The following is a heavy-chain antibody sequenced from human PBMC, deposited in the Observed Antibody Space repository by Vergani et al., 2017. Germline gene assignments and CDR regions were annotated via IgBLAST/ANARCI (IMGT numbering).Heavy chain of an antibody. CDR3: ARMRLGGLDY. Sequence: EVQLVESGGGLVQPGGSLRLSCAASGFTFSTYDMHWVRQAPGKGLEWVSYISSSSSTIYYADSVKGRFTISRDNAKNSLYLQMNSLRAEDTAVYYCARMRLGGLDYWGQGTLVTVSS. J-gene: IGHJ4*02. CDR2: ISSSSSTI. D-gene: IGHD3-16*01. V-gene: IGHV3-48*01. CDR1: GFTFSTYD.